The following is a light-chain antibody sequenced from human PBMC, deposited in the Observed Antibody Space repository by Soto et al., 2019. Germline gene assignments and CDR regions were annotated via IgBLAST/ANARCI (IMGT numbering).Light chain of an antibody. J-gene: IGLJ1*01. CDR2: DVS. CDR1: SSDVGNYNL. V-gene: IGLV2-23*02. Sequence: QSALTQPASVSGSPGQSITISCTGTSSDVGNYNLVSWYQQHPGKAPKIMIYDVSKRPSGVSNRFSGSKSGNTSSLTISGLQADDEADYYCCSYAGDSYVFGTGTKLTVL. CDR3: CSYAGDSYV.